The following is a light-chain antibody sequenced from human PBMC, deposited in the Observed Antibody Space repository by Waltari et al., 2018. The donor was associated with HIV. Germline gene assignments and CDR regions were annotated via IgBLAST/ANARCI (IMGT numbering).Light chain of an antibody. J-gene: IGLJ2*01. Sequence: QSALTQPASASGSAGQSITISCTGTSSDVGAYNSVSWYQKHPDKAPKLIIFDVTNRPSGVSNRFSGSKSGNTASLTISGLQAEDEADYYCSSYTTSTIVDVLFGGGTHLTVL. V-gene: IGLV2-14*03. CDR1: SSDVGAYNS. CDR2: DVT. CDR3: SSYTTSTIVDVL.